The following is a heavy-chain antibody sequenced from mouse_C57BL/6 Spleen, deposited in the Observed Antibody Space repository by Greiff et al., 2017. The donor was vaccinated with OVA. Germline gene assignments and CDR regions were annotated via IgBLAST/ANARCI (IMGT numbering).Heavy chain of an antibody. CDR1: GYTFTSYW. CDR2: IDPSDSYT. Sequence: VQLQQPGAELVRPGPSVKLSCKASGYTFTSYWMHWVKQRPGQGLEWIGVIDPSDSYTNYNQKFKGKATLTVDTSSSTAYMQLSSLTSEDSAVYYCARGYGSSYWYFDVWGTGTTVTVSS. V-gene: IGHV1-59*01. J-gene: IGHJ1*03. CDR3: ARGYGSSYWYFDV. D-gene: IGHD1-1*01.